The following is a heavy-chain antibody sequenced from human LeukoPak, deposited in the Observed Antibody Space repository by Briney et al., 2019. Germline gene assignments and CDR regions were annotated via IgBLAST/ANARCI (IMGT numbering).Heavy chain of an antibody. CDR1: GGTFSSYA. J-gene: IGHJ4*02. CDR2: IIPIFGTA. V-gene: IGHV1-69*13. D-gene: IGHD2-2*01. Sequence: ASVKVSGKASGGTFSSYAISWVRQAPGQGLEWMGGIIPIFGTANYAQKFQGRVTITADESTSTAYMELSSLRSEDTAVYYCARAASLATPLDYWGQGTLVTVSS. CDR3: ARAASLATPLDY.